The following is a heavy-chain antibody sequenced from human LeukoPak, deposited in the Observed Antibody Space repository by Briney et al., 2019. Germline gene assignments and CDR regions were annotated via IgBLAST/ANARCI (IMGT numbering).Heavy chain of an antibody. J-gene: IGHJ4*02. CDR3: AKEGDSGWALKNFDY. V-gene: IGHV3-23*01. Sequence: PGGSLRLSCAASGFTFSNYAMSWVRQAPGKGLEWVSTIIGDGGNTYYADSVKGRVTISRDNSKNTLYLQMNSLRAEDTAIYYCAKEGDSGWALKNFDYWGQGTLVTVSS. D-gene: IGHD6-19*01. CDR2: IIGDGGNT. CDR1: GFTFSNYA.